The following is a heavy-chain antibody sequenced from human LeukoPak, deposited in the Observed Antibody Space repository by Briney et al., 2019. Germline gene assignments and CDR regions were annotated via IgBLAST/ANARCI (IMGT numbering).Heavy chain of an antibody. Sequence: SETLSLTCTVSGGSISSYYWSWIRQPPGKGLEWIGYIYYSGSTNYNPSLKSRVTISVDTSKNQFSLKLSSVTAADTAVYYCVSYSSSSGCFDYWGQGTLVTVSS. CDR3: VSYSSSSGCFDY. D-gene: IGHD6-6*01. V-gene: IGHV4-59*01. CDR2: IYYSGST. J-gene: IGHJ4*02. CDR1: GGSISSYY.